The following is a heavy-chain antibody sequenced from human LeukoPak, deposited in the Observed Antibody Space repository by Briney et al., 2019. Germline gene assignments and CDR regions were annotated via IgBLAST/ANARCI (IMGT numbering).Heavy chain of an antibody. CDR3: ARVKWLVFWFDP. D-gene: IGHD6-19*01. CDR1: GYSISSGYY. V-gene: IGHV4-38-2*02. J-gene: IGHJ5*02. CDR2: IYHSGST. Sequence: SETLSLTCTVSGYSISSGYYWGWIRQPPGKGLEWIGSIYHSGSTYYNPSLKSRVTISVDTSKNQFSLKLSSVTAADTAVYYCARVKWLVFWFDPWGQGTLVTVSS.